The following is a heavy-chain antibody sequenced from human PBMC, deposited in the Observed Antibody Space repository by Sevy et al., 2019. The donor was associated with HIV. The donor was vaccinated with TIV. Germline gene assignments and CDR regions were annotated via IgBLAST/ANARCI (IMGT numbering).Heavy chain of an antibody. CDR3: ARERAARPMDYYYGVDV. Sequence: GGSLRLSCAASGFTFSSYNINWVRQAPGKGLEWVSSITSGSSYIFYADSVKGRFTTSRDNAKNSLYLQMNSLRAEDTAVYYCARERAARPMDYYYGVDVGGQGTTVTVSS. J-gene: IGHJ6*02. V-gene: IGHV3-21*01. D-gene: IGHD6-6*01. CDR2: ITSGSSYI. CDR1: GFTFSSYN.